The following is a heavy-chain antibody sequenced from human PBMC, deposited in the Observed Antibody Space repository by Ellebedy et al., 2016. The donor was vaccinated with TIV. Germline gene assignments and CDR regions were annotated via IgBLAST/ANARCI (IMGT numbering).Heavy chain of an antibody. Sequence: GESLKISCAASGFTVGNNFMSWVRQAPGKGLEWVSLIYSGGSTDYAASVKGRFTISRDSSKNTLYLQMNSLRAEDTAMYYCARKTDTGTSGDYWGQGTPVTVSS. V-gene: IGHV3-53*01. CDR3: ARKTDTGTSGDY. CDR2: IYSGGST. J-gene: IGHJ4*02. D-gene: IGHD1-1*01. CDR1: GFTVGNNF.